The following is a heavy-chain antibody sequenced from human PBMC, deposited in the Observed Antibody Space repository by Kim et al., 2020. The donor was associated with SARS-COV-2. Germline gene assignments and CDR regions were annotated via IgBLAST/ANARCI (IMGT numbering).Heavy chain of an antibody. Sequence: SETLSLTCTVSGGSISSSSYYWGWIRQPPGKGLEWIGSIYYSGSTYYNPSLKSRVTISVDTSKNQFSLKLSSVTAADTAVYYCARDPGYSGYLAPFDYWGQGTLVTVSS. J-gene: IGHJ4*02. CDR2: IYYSGST. D-gene: IGHD5-12*01. V-gene: IGHV4-39*07. CDR3: ARDPGYSGYLAPFDY. CDR1: GGSISSSSYY.